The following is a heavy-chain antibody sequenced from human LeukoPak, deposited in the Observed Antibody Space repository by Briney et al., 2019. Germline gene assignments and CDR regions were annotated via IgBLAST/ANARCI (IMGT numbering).Heavy chain of an antibody. Sequence: SETLSLTCTVSGGFISSYYWSWIRQPPGKGLEWIGYIYYSGSTNYNPSLKSRVTISVDTSKNQFSLKLSSVTAADTAVYYCARHPMIVVVADAFDIWGQGTMVTVSS. CDR1: GGFISSYY. J-gene: IGHJ3*02. CDR3: ARHPMIVVVADAFDI. D-gene: IGHD3-22*01. CDR2: IYYSGST. V-gene: IGHV4-59*01.